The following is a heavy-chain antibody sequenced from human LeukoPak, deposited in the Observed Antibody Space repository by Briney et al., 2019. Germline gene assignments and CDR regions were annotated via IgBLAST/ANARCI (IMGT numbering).Heavy chain of an antibody. CDR2: IRYDGSNK. Sequence: GGSLRLSCAASGFTFSSYGIHWVRQAPGKGLEWVAFIRYDGSNKYYADSVKGRFTISRDNSKNTLYLQMNSLRAEDTAVYYCAAIVGATHSVWVNMQELDYWGQGTLVTVSS. CDR1: GFTFSSYG. J-gene: IGHJ4*02. V-gene: IGHV3-30*02. CDR3: AAIVGATHSVWVNMQELDY. D-gene: IGHD1-26*01.